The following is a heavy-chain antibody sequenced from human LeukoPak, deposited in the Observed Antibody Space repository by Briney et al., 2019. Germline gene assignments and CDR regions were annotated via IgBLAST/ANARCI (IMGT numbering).Heavy chain of an antibody. CDR3: ATYYDILTGYSPDAFDI. D-gene: IGHD3-9*01. Sequence: GGSLRLFCKGSGYSFTSYWIGWVRQMPGKGLEWTGIIYPGDSDTRYSPSFQGQVTISADKSISTAYLQWSSLKASDTAMYYCATYYDILTGYSPDAFDIWGQGTMVTVSS. V-gene: IGHV5-51*01. J-gene: IGHJ3*02. CDR1: GYSFTSYW. CDR2: IYPGDSDT.